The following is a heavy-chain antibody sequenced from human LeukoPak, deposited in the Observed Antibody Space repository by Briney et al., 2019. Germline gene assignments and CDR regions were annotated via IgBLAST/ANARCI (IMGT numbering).Heavy chain of an antibody. CDR3: ARSAAYYDFWSGISFDP. CDR2: IYYSGST. CDR1: GGSISSSSYY. V-gene: IGHV4-39*01. Sequence: SETLSLTCTVSGGSISSSSYYWGWIRQPPGKGLEWIGSIYYSGSTYYNPSLKSRVSISVDTSENQFSLKLSSVTAADTAVYYCARSAAYYDFWSGISFDPWGQGTLVTVSS. J-gene: IGHJ5*02. D-gene: IGHD3-3*01.